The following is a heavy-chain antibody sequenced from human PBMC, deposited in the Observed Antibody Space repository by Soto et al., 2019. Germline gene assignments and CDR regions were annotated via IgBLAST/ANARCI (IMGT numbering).Heavy chain of an antibody. D-gene: IGHD3-3*01. J-gene: IGHJ4*02. Sequence: PGGSLRLSCAASGFIFTNYAMTWVRQAPGKGLEWVSGITGSGGSTYYADSVKGRFAISRDNSKNTLSLHMNSLRAEDTAVYYCAKALRCITVFGVADFDYWGQGTLVTVSS. V-gene: IGHV3-23*01. CDR3: AKALRCITVFGVADFDY. CDR1: GFIFTNYA. CDR2: ITGSGGST.